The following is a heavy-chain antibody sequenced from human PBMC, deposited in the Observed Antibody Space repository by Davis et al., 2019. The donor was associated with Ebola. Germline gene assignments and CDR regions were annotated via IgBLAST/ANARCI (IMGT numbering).Heavy chain of an antibody. Sequence: SVKVSCKASGYTFTSYAMHWVRQAPGQRLEWIGWIVVGSGNTNYAQKFQERVTITRDMSTSTAYMELSSLRSEDTAVYYCARGGVLWFGEPGSYYFDYWGQGTLVTVSS. CDR2: IVVGSGNT. D-gene: IGHD3-10*01. J-gene: IGHJ4*02. CDR1: GYTFTSYA. V-gene: IGHV1-58*02. CDR3: ARGGVLWFGEPGSYYFDY.